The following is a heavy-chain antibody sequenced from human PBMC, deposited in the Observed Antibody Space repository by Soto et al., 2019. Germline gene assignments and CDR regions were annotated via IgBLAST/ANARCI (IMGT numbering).Heavy chain of an antibody. Sequence: SETLSLTCAVSGGSISSGGYSWSWIRQPPGKGLEWIGYIYHSGSTYYNPSLKRRVTISVDRSKNQFSLKLSSVTAADTAVYSCARGANYLYYYYMDVWGKGTTVTVSS. D-gene: IGHD4-4*01. CDR1: GGSISSGGYS. V-gene: IGHV4-30-2*01. CDR2: IYHSGST. CDR3: ARGANYLYYYYMDV. J-gene: IGHJ6*03.